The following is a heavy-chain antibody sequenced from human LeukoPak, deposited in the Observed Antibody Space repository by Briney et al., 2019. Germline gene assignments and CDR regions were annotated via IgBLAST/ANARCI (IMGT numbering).Heavy chain of an antibody. CDR2: INPNSGGT. CDR3: ARDAFPVVVPAAMNGDFDY. D-gene: IGHD2-2*01. J-gene: IGHJ4*02. Sequence: GASVKVSCKASGYTFTGYYMHWVRQAPGQGLEWMGWINPNSGGTNYAQKFQGRVTMTRDTSISTAYMELRRLRSGDTAVYYCARDAFPVVVPAAMNGDFDYWGQGTLVTVSS. CDR1: GYTFTGYY. V-gene: IGHV1-2*02.